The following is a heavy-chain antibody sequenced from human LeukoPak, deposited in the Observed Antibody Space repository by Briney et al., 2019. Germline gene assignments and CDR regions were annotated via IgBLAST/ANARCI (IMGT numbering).Heavy chain of an antibody. CDR1: GFTFTTYT. D-gene: IGHD3-10*01. V-gene: IGHV3-23*01. J-gene: IGHJ3*02. CDR3: AKDAYYYGSGGGAFDI. Sequence: PGGSLRLSCAASGFTFTTYTMNWVRQAPGKGLEWVAYISSSGATAYDAASVQGRFTISRDNSNNTLFLQMNSLRAEDTAVYYCAKDAYYYGSGGGAFDIWGQGTMVTVSS. CDR2: ISSSGATA.